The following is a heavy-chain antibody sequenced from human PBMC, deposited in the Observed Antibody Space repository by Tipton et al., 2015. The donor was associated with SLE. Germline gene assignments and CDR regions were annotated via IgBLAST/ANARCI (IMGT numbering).Heavy chain of an antibody. V-gene: IGHV1-8*01. CDR2: MNPDSGHT. CDR1: GHTFGRYD. D-gene: IGHD2-21*02. CDR3: ARGRGGDWINWFDP. J-gene: IGHJ5*02. Sequence: QLVQSGPEVKKPGASVKVSCKASGHTFGRYDINWVRQATGQGLEWMGWMNPDSGHTGYAQKFQDRVTMTRSTSLSTAYMELGSLRSEDTAIYYCARGRGGDWINWFDPWGQGTLVTVSS.